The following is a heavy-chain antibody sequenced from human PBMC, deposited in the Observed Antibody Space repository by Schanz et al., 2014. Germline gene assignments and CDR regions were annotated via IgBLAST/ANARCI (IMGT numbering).Heavy chain of an antibody. V-gene: IGHV3-23*04. D-gene: IGHD1-1*01. J-gene: IGHJ4*02. Sequence: EVQLVASGGGLVQPGGSLRLSCAASGFTFSAYAMTWVRQIPGKGLEWVSAISASGGTTYYADSVKGRFTISRDNSKNTLYLQMNSLRAEDTAVYLCAKIERNEDWGQGTLVTVSS. CDR1: GFTFSAYA. CDR2: ISASGGTT. CDR3: AKIERNED.